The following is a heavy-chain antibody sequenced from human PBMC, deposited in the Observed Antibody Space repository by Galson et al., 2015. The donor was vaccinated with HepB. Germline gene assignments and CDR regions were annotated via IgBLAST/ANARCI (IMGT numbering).Heavy chain of an antibody. Sequence: SLRLSCAASGFTFSSYGMHWVRQAPGKGLEWVAVISYDGSNKYYADSVKGRFTISRDNSKNTLYLQMNSLRAEDTAVYYCAKAPAPEYYDILTGPYISWNFDYWGQGTLVTVSS. J-gene: IGHJ4*02. V-gene: IGHV3-30*18. CDR3: AKAPAPEYYDILTGPYISWNFDY. D-gene: IGHD3-9*01. CDR1: GFTFSSYG. CDR2: ISYDGSNK.